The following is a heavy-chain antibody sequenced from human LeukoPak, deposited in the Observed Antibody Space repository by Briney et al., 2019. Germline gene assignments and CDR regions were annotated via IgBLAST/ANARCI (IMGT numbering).Heavy chain of an antibody. CDR2: INPNSGGT. D-gene: IGHD5-18*01. CDR1: GYTFTGYY. Sequence: GASVKVSCKASGYTFTGYYMHWVRQAPGQGLEWMGWINPNSGGTKYAQKFKGRVTMTRDTSISTAYMELSRLRSDATAVYYCARVDTAMVAGGGDYWGQGTLVTVSS. V-gene: IGHV1-2*02. J-gene: IGHJ4*02. CDR3: ARVDTAMVAGGGDY.